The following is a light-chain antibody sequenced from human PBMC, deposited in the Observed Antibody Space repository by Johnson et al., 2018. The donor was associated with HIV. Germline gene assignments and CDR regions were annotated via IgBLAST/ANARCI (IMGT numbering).Light chain of an antibody. CDR3: GTWYSSLSANYV. J-gene: IGLJ1*01. CDR1: SSNIGNNY. V-gene: IGLV1-51*02. CDR2: ENN. Sequence: SVLTQPPSVSAAPGQKVTISCSGSSSNIGNNYVSWYQQLPGKAPKLLIYENNKRPTGIPDRFSGSKYGTSATMGITGLQTGEEADYYCGTWYSSLSANYVFGTGTKVTVL.